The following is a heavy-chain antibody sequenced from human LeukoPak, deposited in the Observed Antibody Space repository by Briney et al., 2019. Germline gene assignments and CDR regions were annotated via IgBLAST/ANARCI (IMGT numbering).Heavy chain of an antibody. CDR2: ISGSGGST. V-gene: IGHV3-23*01. CDR1: GFTFSSYA. Sequence: GGSLRLSCAASGFTFSSYAMSWVRQAPGKGLEWVSAISGSGGSTYYADSVKGRFTISRDNSKNTLYLQMNSLRAEDTAAYYCAKCSRQQLVLRLPDYWGQGTLVTVSS. J-gene: IGHJ4*02. CDR3: AKCSRQQLVLRLPDY. D-gene: IGHD6-13*01.